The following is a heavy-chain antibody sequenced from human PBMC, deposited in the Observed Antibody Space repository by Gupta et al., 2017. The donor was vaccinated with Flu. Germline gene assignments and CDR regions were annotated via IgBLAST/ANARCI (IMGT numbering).Heavy chain of an antibody. V-gene: IGHV3-23*01. CDR2: ISGSGGST. CDR1: GFTFSSYA. J-gene: IGHJ4*02. CDR3: AKALRDIAALDY. D-gene: IGHD6-6*01. Sequence: EVQLLEPGGGLVQPGGSLRLSCAASGFTFSSYAMSWVRQAPGKGLEGVSAISGSGGSTYYADSVKGRFTISRDNSKNTLYLQMNSLRAEDTAVYYCAKALRDIAALDYWGQGTLVTVSS.